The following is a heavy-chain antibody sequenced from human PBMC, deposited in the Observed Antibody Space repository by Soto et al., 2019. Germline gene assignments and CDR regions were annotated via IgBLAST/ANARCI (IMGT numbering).Heavy chain of an antibody. CDR1: GFTFSSYS. V-gene: IGHV3-48*02. J-gene: IGHJ6*02. CDR3: ARDLLQGYYYYGMDV. D-gene: IGHD2-15*01. CDR2: ISSSSSTI. Sequence: VQLVESGGGLVQPGGSLRLSCAASGFTFSSYSMNWVRQAPGKGLEWVSYISSSSSTIYYADSVKGRFTISRDNAKNSLYLQMNSLRDEDTAVYYCARDLLQGYYYYGMDVWGQGTTVTVSS.